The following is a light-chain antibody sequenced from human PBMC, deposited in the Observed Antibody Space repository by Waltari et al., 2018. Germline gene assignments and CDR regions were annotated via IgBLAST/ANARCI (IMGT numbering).Light chain of an antibody. CDR3: QQYGSSPRT. Sequence: EIVLTQSPGTLSLSPGAGATLSCRASQSVNTDLAWYQQRPGQAPRLLIYGASSRATGIPDRFSGSGSGTDFTLNISRLDPEDFAVYFCQQYGSSPRTFGQGTKVEVK. CDR2: GAS. CDR1: QSVNTD. V-gene: IGKV3-20*01. J-gene: IGKJ1*01.